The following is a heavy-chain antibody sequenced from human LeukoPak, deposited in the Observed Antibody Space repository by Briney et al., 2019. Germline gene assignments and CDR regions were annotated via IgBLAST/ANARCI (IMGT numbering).Heavy chain of an antibody. D-gene: IGHD1/OR15-1a*01. CDR2: ISAYNGNT. J-gene: IGHJ6*03. V-gene: IGHV1-18*01. CDR3: ARSSGTTYYYYYYMDV. Sequence: GASVKVSCKASGYTFTSYGISWVRQAPGPGLGWMGWISAYNGNTNYAQKLQGRVTMTTDTSTSTAYMELRSLRSDDTAVYYCARSSGTTYYYYYYMDVWGKGTTVTVSS. CDR1: GYTFTSYG.